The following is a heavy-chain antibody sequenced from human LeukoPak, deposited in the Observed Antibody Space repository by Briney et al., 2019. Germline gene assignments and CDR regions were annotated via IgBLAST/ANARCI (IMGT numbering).Heavy chain of an antibody. Sequence: GGSLSLSCAASGFTFSSYAMCCGRQAAGKGLEGVSAISGSGGSTYYADSVKGRFTISRDNSKNTLYLQMNSLRAEDTAVYYYAKNIAVAGTNYFDYWGQGTLVTVSS. CDR3: AKNIAVAGTNYFDY. D-gene: IGHD6-19*01. CDR1: GFTFSSYA. J-gene: IGHJ4*02. CDR2: ISGSGGST. V-gene: IGHV3-23*01.